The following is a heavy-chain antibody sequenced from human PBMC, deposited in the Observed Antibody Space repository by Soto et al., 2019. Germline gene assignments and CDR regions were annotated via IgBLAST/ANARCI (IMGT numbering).Heavy chain of an antibody. D-gene: IGHD3-22*01. CDR1: IYTISCFV. CDR3: ARPKDYDDCLDL. V-gene: IGHV1-3*01. Sequence: ASVTVFSKACIYTISCFVIDGELKAPGQRLEWMGWINAGNGNTKYSQKFQGRVTFTRDTSANTAYMELSSLISEDTAVYYCARPKDYDDCLDLWGQGTLVTVSS. CDR2: INAGNGNT. J-gene: IGHJ4*02.